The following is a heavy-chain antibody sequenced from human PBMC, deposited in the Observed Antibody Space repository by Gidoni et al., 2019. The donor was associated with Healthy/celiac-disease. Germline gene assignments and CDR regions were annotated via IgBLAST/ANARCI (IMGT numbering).Heavy chain of an antibody. D-gene: IGHD6-13*01. V-gene: IGHV3-9*01. J-gene: IGHJ4*02. CDR1: GFTFDDYA. CDR2: ISWNSGSI. Sequence: EVQLVESGGGLVQPGRSLRLSCAASGFTFDDYAMHWVRQAPGKGLEWVSGISWNSGSIGYADSVKGRFTISRDNAKNSLYLQMNSLRAEDTALYYCAKGSSWYVASLVTATPEPYYFDYWGQGTLVTVSS. CDR3: AKGSSWYVASLVTATPEPYYFDY.